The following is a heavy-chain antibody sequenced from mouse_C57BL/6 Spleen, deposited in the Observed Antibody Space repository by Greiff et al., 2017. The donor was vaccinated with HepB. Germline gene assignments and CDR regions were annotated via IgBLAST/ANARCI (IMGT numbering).Heavy chain of an antibody. CDR3: ARPDSSGYSY. J-gene: IGHJ2*01. Sequence: EVQLVESGGDLVKPGGSLKLSCAASGFTFSSYGMSWVRQTPDKRLEWVATISSGGSYTYYPDSVKGRFTISRDNAKNTLYLQMSSLKSEDTAMYYCARPDSSGYSYWGQGTTLTVSS. V-gene: IGHV5-6*01. CDR2: ISSGGSYT. CDR1: GFTFSSYG. D-gene: IGHD3-2*02.